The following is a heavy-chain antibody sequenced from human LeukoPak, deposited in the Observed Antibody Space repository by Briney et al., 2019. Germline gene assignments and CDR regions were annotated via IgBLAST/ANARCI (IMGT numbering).Heavy chain of an antibody. CDR3: ARPKGRVPAASWFDP. Sequence: GGSLRLSCAASGFTFSDYYMSWIRQAPGKGLEWVSYISSSGSTIYYADSVKGRFTISRDNAKNSLYLQMNSLRAEDTAVYYCARPKGRVPAASWFDPWGQGTLVTVSS. D-gene: IGHD2-2*01. CDR2: ISSSGSTI. V-gene: IGHV3-11*01. J-gene: IGHJ5*02. CDR1: GFTFSDYY.